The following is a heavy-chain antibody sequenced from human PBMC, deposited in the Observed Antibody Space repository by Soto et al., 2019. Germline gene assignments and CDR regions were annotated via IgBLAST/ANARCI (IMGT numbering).Heavy chain of an antibody. J-gene: IGHJ6*02. CDR2: ISGSGGST. V-gene: IGHV3-23*01. D-gene: IGHD1-26*01. CDR1: GFTFSSYA. CDR3: AKRRGGGSYYYYYGMDV. Sequence: PGGSLRLSCAASGFTFSSYAMSWVRQAPGKGLEWVSAISGSGGSTYYADSVKGRFTISRDNSKNTLYLQMNSLRAEDTAVYYCAKRRGGGSYYYYYGMDVWGQGTTVTAP.